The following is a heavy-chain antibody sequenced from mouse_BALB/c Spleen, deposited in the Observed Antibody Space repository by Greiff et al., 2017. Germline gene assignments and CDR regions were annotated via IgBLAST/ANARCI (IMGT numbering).Heavy chain of an antibody. J-gene: IGHJ2*01. CDR1: GYSITSDYA. V-gene: IGHV3-2*02. CDR2: ISYSGST. Sequence: VQLKESGPGLVKPSQSLSLTCTVTGYSITSDYAWNWIRQFPGNTLEWMGYISYSGSTSYNPSLKSRISITRDTSKNQFFLQLNSVTTEDTATYYCARGLLRRGYFDYWGQGTTLTVSS. CDR3: ARGLLRRGYFDY. D-gene: IGHD1-1*01.